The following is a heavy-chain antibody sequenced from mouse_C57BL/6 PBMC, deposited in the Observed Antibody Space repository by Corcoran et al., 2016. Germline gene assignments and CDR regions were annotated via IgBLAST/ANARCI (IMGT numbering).Heavy chain of an antibody. D-gene: IGHD2-5*01. J-gene: IGHJ3*01. V-gene: IGHV1-22*01. CDR2: INPNNGGT. CDR3: AREAYYSNPWFAY. Sequence: EVQLQQSGPELVKPGASVKMSCKASGYTFTDYNMHWVKQSHGKSLEWIGYINPNNGGTSYNQKFKGKATLTVNKSSSTAYMELRSLTSEDSAVYYCAREAYYSNPWFAYWGQGTLVTVSA. CDR1: GYTFTDYN.